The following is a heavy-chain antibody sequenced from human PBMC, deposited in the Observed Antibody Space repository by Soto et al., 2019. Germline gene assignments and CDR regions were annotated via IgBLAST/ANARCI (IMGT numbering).Heavy chain of an antibody. D-gene: IGHD3-3*01. J-gene: IGHJ5*02. CDR3: ARDYYDFWSGPASGWFDP. V-gene: IGHV1-69*13. CDR2: IIPIFGTA. CDR1: GGTFSSYA. Sequence: WASVKVSCKASGGTFSSYAISWVRQAPGQGLEWMGGIIPIFGTANYAQKFQGRVTITADESTSTAYMELSSLRSEDTAVYYCARDYYDFWSGPASGWFDPWGQGTLVTVSS.